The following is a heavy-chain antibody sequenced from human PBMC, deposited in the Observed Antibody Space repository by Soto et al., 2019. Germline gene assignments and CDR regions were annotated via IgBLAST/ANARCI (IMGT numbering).Heavy chain of an antibody. D-gene: IGHD3-22*01. CDR1: GFTFSSYS. CDR3: ARDHGGYYPNWFDS. J-gene: IGHJ5*01. V-gene: IGHV3-21*01. CDR2: ISSSSSYI. Sequence: GGSLRLSCAASGFTFSSYSMIWVRQAPGKGLEWVSSISSSSSYIYYADSVKGRFTISRDNAKNSLYLQMNSLRAEDTAVYYCARDHGGYYPNWFDSWGQGTLVTGAS.